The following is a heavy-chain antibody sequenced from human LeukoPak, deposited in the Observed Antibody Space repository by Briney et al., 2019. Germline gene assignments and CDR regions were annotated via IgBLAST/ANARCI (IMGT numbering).Heavy chain of an antibody. CDR3: ARDPHGMYYFDY. J-gene: IGHJ4*02. D-gene: IGHD5-24*01. Sequence: GASVKVSCKASGYTFTSYYMHWVRQAPGQGLEWMGMINPSGGSTSYAQKFQGRVTMTRDTSTSTVYMELSSLRSEDTAVYYCARDPHGMYYFDYWGQGTLVTVSS. CDR1: GYTFTSYY. V-gene: IGHV1-46*01. CDR2: INPSGGST.